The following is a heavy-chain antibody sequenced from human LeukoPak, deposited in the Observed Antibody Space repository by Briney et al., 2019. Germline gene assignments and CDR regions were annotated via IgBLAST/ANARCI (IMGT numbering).Heavy chain of an antibody. J-gene: IGHJ6*02. CDR2: IYYSGST. V-gene: IGHV4-59*01. Sequence: SETLSLTCTVSGGSISSYYWSWIRQPPGKGLEWIGYIYYSGSTNYNPSLKSRVTISVDTSKYQFSLKLSSVTAADTAVYYCARVDTMVRGVIYYYYGMDVWGQGTTVTVSS. CDR1: GGSISSYY. CDR3: ARVDTMVRGVIYYYYGMDV. D-gene: IGHD3-10*01.